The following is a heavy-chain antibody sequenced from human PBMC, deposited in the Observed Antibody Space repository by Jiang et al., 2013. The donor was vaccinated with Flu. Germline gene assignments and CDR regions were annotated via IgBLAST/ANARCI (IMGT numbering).Heavy chain of an antibody. CDR2: ISGSGGST. CDR1: GFTFSSYA. J-gene: IGHJ4*02. D-gene: IGHD3-3*01. CDR3: AKDPTIFGVVPRYYFDY. Sequence: VQLLESGGGLVQPGGSLRLSCAASGFTFSSYAMSWVRQAPGKGLEWVSAISGSGGSTYYADSVKGRFTISRDNSKNTLYLQMNSLRAEDTAVYYCAKDPTIFGVVPRYYFDYWAREPWSPSPQ. V-gene: IGHV3-23*01.